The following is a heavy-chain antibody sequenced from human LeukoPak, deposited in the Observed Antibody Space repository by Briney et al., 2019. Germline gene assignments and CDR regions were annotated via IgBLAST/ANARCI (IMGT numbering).Heavy chain of an antibody. V-gene: IGHV4-39*01. D-gene: IGHD3-22*01. CDR3: ARRIDYYDSSGPNWFDP. CDR1: GGSINSSSYD. CDR2: IYYSGST. Sequence: SETLSLTCTVSGGSINSSSYDWGWIRQPPGKGLEWIGSIYYSGSTYYNPSLKSRVTISVDTSKNQFSLKLSSVTATDTAVSYCARRIDYYDSSGPNWFDPWGQGTLVTVSS. J-gene: IGHJ5*02.